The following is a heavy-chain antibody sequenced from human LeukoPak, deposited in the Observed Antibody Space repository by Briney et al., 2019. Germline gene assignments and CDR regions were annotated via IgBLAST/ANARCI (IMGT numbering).Heavy chain of an antibody. D-gene: IGHD3-22*01. CDR3: ARTRITMIVGLASRFDY. J-gene: IGHJ4*02. CDR2: IKQDGSEK. V-gene: IGHV3-7*01. CDR1: GFTFSSYV. Sequence: GGSRRLSCAASGFTFSSYVMSWVRQAPGKGLEWVANIKQDGSEKYYVDSVKGRFTISRDNAKNSLYLQMSSLRAEDTAVYYCARTRITMIVGLASRFDYWGQGTLVTVSS.